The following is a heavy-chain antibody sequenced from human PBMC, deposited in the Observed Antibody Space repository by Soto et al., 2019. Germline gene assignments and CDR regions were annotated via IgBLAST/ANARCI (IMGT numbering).Heavy chain of an antibody. CDR2: INHSGST. CDR3: ARAGYSYGYDWFDP. Sequence: SETLSLTCAVYGGSFSGYYWSWIRRPPGKGLEWIGEINHSGSTNYNPSLKSRVTISVDTSKNQFSLKLSSVTAADTAVYYCARAGYSYGYDWFDPWGQGTLVTVSS. CDR1: GGSFSGYY. V-gene: IGHV4-34*01. J-gene: IGHJ5*02. D-gene: IGHD5-18*01.